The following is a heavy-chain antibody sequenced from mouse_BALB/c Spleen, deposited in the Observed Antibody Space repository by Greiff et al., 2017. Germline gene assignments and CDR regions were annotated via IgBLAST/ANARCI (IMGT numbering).Heavy chain of an antibody. Sequence: QVQLKESGAELVRPGTSVKMSCKAAGYTFTNYWIGWVKQRPGHGLEWIGDIYPGGGYTNYNEKFKGKATLTADTSSSTAYMQLSSLTSEDSAIYYCANYYYGSSPHYFDYWGQGTTLTVSS. CDR2: IYPGGGYT. V-gene: IGHV1-63*02. CDR1: GYTFTNYW. D-gene: IGHD1-1*01. CDR3: ANYYYGSSPHYFDY. J-gene: IGHJ2*01.